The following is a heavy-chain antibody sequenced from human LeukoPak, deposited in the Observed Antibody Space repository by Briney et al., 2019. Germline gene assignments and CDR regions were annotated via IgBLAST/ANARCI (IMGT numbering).Heavy chain of an antibody. V-gene: IGHV3-74*01. D-gene: IGHD3-10*01. J-gene: IGHJ4*02. CDR2: INSDGSTT. Sequence: GGSLRLSCAASGFTFSSYWMHWVRHAPGKGLVWVSRINSDGSTTNYADSVKGRFTISRDNAKKTLYLQMNSLRAEDTAVYYCSSQIWLGELFAHYWGQGTLVTVSS. CDR1: GFTFSSYW. CDR3: SSQIWLGELFAHY.